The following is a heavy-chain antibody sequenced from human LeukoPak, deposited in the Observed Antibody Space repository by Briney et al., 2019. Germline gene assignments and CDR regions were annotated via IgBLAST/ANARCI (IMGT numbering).Heavy chain of an antibody. CDR1: GGSISSSSYY. D-gene: IGHD3-22*01. CDR3: ARQGTYYYDSSGYYHYANEGNWFDP. CDR2: IYYSGST. V-gene: IGHV4-39*01. J-gene: IGHJ5*02. Sequence: SETLSLTCTVSGGSISSSSYYWGWIRQPPGKGLEWIGSIYYSGSTYYNPSLKSRVTISVDTSKNQFSLKLSSVTAADTAVYYCARQGTYYYDSSGYYHYANEGNWFDPWGQGTLVIVSS.